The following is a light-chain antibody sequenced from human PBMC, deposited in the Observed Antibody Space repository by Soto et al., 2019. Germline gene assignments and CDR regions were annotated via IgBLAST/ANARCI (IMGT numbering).Light chain of an antibody. Sequence: QSVLTQPASVSGSPGQSSTISCTGTRSDVGGYNYVSWYQQHPGKAPKLMIYEVSNRPSGVSNRFSGSKSGNTASLTISGLQAEDEADYYCSSYTSSSLVVFGGGTQLTV. CDR3: SSYTSSSLVV. J-gene: IGLJ2*01. CDR1: RSDVGGYNY. CDR2: EVS. V-gene: IGLV2-14*01.